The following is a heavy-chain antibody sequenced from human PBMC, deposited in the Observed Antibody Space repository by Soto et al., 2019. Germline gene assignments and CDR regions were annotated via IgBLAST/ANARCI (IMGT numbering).Heavy chain of an antibody. V-gene: IGHV4-59*08. D-gene: IGHD3-10*01. CDR2: IDSNGGT. CDR3: VRQGFGRLHGLVDV. J-gene: IGHJ6*02. CDR1: DDSSSNYK. Sequence: QVQLQESGPGLVKPSGTLSLTCTVSDDSSSNYKWSWIRQPPGRRLEWIGYIDSNGGTSYNPSLQSRVTISIDTSTKQFFLKLSSVTAADTAVYYCVRQGFGRLHGLVDVWGQGTTVTVSS.